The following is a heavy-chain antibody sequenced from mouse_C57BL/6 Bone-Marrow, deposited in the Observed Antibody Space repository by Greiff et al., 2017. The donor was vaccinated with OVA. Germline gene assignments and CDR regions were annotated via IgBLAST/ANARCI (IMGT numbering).Heavy chain of an antibody. V-gene: IGHV1-64*01. Sequence: VQLQQSGAELVKPGASVKLSCKASGYTFTSYWMHWVKQRPGKGLEWIGMIHPNSGSTNYNEKFKSKATLTVDKSSSTAYMQLSSLTSEDSAVYYCARSHPYYFDYWGQGTTLTVSS. CDR2: IHPNSGST. CDR3: ARSHPYYFDY. J-gene: IGHJ2*01. CDR1: GYTFTSYW.